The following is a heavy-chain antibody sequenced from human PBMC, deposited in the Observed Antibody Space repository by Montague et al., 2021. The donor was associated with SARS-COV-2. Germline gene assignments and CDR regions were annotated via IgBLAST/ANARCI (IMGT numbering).Heavy chain of an antibody. V-gene: IGHV4-34*01. Sequence: SETLSLTCAVYGESFSGYYWSWIRQPPGKGLEWIGEINHSGSTNYNPSLKSRVTISVDTSKNQFSLKLSSVTAADTAVYYCARGLKWGFLGGYYYYMDVWGKGTTVTVSS. CDR1: GESFSGYY. CDR2: INHSGST. J-gene: IGHJ6*03. D-gene: IGHD3-3*01. CDR3: ARGLKWGFLGGYYYYMDV.